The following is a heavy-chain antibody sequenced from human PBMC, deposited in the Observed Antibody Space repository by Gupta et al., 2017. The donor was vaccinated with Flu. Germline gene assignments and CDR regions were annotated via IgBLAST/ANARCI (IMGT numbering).Heavy chain of an antibody. J-gene: IGHJ1*01. V-gene: IGHV3-20*01. CDR1: GFNFEDYD. Sequence: EVRLVESEGSVIRPGGSLRLSCVAYGFNFEDYDMSWVRQVPGKGPEWVATLNWNGGTTAYAESVKGRFTISRDNTKNSLYLQMSSLRAEDTALYHCAKGGAFCSTTTCYGNPFDSWGPGTPVTVSS. CDR2: LNWNGGTT. D-gene: IGHD3-3*02. CDR3: AKGGAFCSTTTCYGNPFDS.